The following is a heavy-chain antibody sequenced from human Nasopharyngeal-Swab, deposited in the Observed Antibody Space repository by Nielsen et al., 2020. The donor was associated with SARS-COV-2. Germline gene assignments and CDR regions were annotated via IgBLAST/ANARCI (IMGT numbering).Heavy chain of an antibody. Sequence: GESLKISCAASGFTFSSYAMHWVRQAPGKGLEWVAVISYDGSNKHYADSVKGRFTISRDNSKNTLYLQMNSLRAEDTAVYYCARDLSFGEIFDHWGQGTLVTVSS. J-gene: IGHJ4*02. V-gene: IGHV3-30-3*01. CDR2: ISYDGSNK. D-gene: IGHD3-10*01. CDR1: GFTFSSYA. CDR3: ARDLSFGEIFDH.